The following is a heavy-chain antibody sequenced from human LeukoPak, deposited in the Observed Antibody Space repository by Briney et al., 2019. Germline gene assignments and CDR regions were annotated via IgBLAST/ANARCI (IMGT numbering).Heavy chain of an antibody. D-gene: IGHD2/OR15-2a*01. Sequence: ASVKVSCKASGYTLTGYYMHWVRQAPGQGLEWMGWINPNTGDTNYGQKFQGRVSMTSNTSITTAYMQMTRLRSDDTAVYYCARERISRFDSWGQGTLVTVSS. J-gene: IGHJ4*02. V-gene: IGHV1-2*02. CDR3: ARERISRFDS. CDR1: GYTLTGYY. CDR2: INPNTGDT.